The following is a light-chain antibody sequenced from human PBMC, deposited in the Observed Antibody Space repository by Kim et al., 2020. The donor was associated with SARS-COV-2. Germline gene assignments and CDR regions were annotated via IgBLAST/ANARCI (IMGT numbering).Light chain of an antibody. CDR2: DDT. Sequence: GQSVNIACTGTISDVGDYNYDSWYQQHPGGAPKVILCDDTRRPSGVSNRFSGSKSGNTASLTISGLQTEDEADYYCCSYTSNNTYVFGRGTKGTVL. V-gene: IGLV2-14*04. J-gene: IGLJ1*01. CDR1: ISDVGDYNY. CDR3: CSYTSNNTYV.